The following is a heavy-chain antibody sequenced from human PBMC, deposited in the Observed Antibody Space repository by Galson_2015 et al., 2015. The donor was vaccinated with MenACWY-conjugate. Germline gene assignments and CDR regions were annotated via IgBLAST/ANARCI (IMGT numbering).Heavy chain of an antibody. CDR3: ARDHLYCDSAGCVGSGTTLEY. CDR2: ISTNHGNT. Sequence: SVKVSCKASGYTFTVYGINWVRQAPGQGLEWMGWISTNHGNTAFAQKFQGRVTMTRETSTSTVYMELRSLRSDDTAMYYCARDHLYCDSAGCVGSGTTLEYWGQGTLVTVSS. V-gene: IGHV1-18*04. D-gene: IGHD2/OR15-2a*01. CDR1: GYTFTVYG. J-gene: IGHJ4*02.